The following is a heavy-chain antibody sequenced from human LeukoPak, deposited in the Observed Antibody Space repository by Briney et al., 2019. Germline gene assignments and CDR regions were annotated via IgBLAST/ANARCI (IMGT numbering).Heavy chain of an antibody. D-gene: IGHD6-19*01. V-gene: IGHV4-34*01. CDR3: ARWSMAVAAYDY. CDR2: INHSGST. CDR1: GGSFSGYY. Sequence: PSETLSLTCAVYGGSFSGYYWSWIRQPPGKGLEWIGEINHSGSTNYNPSLKSRVTISVDTSKNQFSLKLSSVTAAGTAVYYCARWSMAVAAYDYWGQGTLVTVSS. J-gene: IGHJ4*02.